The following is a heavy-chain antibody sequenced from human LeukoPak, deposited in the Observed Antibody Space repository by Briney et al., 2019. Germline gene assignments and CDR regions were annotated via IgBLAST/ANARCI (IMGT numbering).Heavy chain of an antibody. Sequence: PSETLSLTCTVSGGSISSYYWSWIRQPPGKGLEWIGYIYYSGSTNYNPSLRSRVTISVDTSKNQFSLKLSSVTAADTAVYYCARKSSGWPFDYWGQGTLVTVSS. CDR2: IYYSGST. D-gene: IGHD6-19*01. V-gene: IGHV4-59*01. CDR3: ARKSSGWPFDY. J-gene: IGHJ4*02. CDR1: GGSISSYY.